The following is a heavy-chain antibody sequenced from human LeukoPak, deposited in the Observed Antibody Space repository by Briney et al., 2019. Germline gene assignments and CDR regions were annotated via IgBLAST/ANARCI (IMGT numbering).Heavy chain of an antibody. Sequence: SVKVSCKASGGTFSSYAISWVRQAPGQGLEWMGRIIPILGIANYAQKFQGRVTITTDESTSTAYMELSSLRSEDTAVYYCARGYCSSTSCYSSLADWGQGTLVTVSS. CDR3: ARGYCSSTSCYSSLAD. CDR1: GGTFSSYA. D-gene: IGHD2-2*02. V-gene: IGHV1-69*04. J-gene: IGHJ4*02. CDR2: IIPILGIA.